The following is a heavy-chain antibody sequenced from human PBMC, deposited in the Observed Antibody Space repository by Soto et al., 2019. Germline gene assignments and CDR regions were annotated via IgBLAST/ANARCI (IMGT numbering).Heavy chain of an antibody. D-gene: IGHD3-3*01. CDR1: GYTLTELS. CDR2: FDPEDGET. V-gene: IGHV1-24*01. Sequence: EASVKVSCKVSGYTLTELSMHWVRQAPGKGLEWMGGFDPEDGETIYAQKFQGRVTMTEDTSTDTAYMELSSLRSEDTAVYYCATLSSTIYAYYYGMDVWGQGTTVTVSS. CDR3: ATLSSTIYAYYYGMDV. J-gene: IGHJ6*02.